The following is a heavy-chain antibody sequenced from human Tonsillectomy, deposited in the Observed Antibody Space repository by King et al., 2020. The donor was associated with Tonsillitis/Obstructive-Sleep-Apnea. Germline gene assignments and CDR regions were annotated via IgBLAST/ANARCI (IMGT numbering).Heavy chain of an antibody. CDR2: INHSGST. Sequence: VQLQQWGAGLLKPSETLSLTCAVYGGSFSGYYWSWIRQPPGKGLEWIGEINHSGSTNYNPSLKSRVTISVDTSKNQFSLKLSSVTAADTAVYYCARGRDIVVVVAAHDYWGQGTLVTVSS. V-gene: IGHV4-34*01. CDR3: ARGRDIVVVVAAHDY. CDR1: GGSFSGYY. J-gene: IGHJ4*02. D-gene: IGHD2-15*01.